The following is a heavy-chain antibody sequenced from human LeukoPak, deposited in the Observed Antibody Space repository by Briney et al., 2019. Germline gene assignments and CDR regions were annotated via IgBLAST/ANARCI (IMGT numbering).Heavy chain of an antibody. CDR3: ARSRSGSYAEFVY. Sequence: SETLSLTCTVSGGSINTADYYWSWIRQPPGKGLEWIGYIYYSGSTFFNYNASLSSRLTISLDKSKNQFSLHLSSVTAADSAMYYYARSRSGSYAEFVYWGQGTLVTVSS. V-gene: IGHV4-30-4*01. D-gene: IGHD3-10*01. CDR2: IYYSGST. J-gene: IGHJ4*02. CDR1: GGSINTADYY.